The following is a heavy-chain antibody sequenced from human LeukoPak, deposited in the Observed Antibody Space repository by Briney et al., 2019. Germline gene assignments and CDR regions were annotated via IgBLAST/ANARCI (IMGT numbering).Heavy chain of an antibody. V-gene: IGHV1-2*02. J-gene: IGHJ1*01. CDR2: SDPKSGAT. CDR1: GYTFTSYY. Sequence: ASVQVSCKTSGYTFTSYYIHWLRQAPGQRFEWMGWSDPKSGATKYEHFQGRVTMTRDTSISTAYMELSRLTSDDTAVYYCARTRGPLLPEHWGQGTLVTVSS. CDR3: ARTRGPLLPEH. D-gene: IGHD3-22*01.